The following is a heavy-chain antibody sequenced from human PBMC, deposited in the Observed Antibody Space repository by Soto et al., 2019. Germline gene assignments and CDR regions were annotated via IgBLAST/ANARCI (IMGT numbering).Heavy chain of an antibody. CDR2: ISAYNGNK. CDR1: GYTFTSYG. J-gene: IGHJ6*03. D-gene: IGHD6-13*01. CDR3: ARGSSSSWYPHDYYYYYMDV. V-gene: IGHV1-18*01. Sequence: QVQLVQYGAEVKKPGASVKVSCKASGYTFTSYGISWVRQAPGQGLEWMGWISAYNGNKNYAQKLQGRVTMTTDTATSTAYMELRSLRSDDTAVYYCARGSSSSWYPHDYYYYYMDVWGKGTTVTVSS.